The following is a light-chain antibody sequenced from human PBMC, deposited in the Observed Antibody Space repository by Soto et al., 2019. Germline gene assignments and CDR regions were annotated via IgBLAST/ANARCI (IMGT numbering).Light chain of an antibody. V-gene: IGKV1-39*01. Sequence: DIQMTQSPSSLSSSVGDRVTITCRASQSISNYLKWYQQKPATAPQLLIYAASSLPSRVPSRFSGSGSGTDFTLTISSLQHEDFATYSCQHSYTPLFTFGPGTNVDI. CDR1: QSISNY. CDR2: AAS. J-gene: IGKJ3*01. CDR3: QHSYTPLFT.